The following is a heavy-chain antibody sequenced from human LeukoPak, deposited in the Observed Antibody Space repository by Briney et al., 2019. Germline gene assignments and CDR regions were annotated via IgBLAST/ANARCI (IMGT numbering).Heavy chain of an antibody. J-gene: IGHJ4*02. CDR1: GGSFSGYY. V-gene: IGHV4-34*01. Sequence: PSETLSLTCAVYGGSFSGYYWSWIRQPPGKGLEWIGEINHSGSTNYNPSLKSRVTISVDTSKNQFSLKLSSVTAADTAVYYCARDAYGSGSYADYWGQGTLVTVSS. CDR3: ARDAYGSGSYADY. CDR2: INHSGST. D-gene: IGHD3-10*01.